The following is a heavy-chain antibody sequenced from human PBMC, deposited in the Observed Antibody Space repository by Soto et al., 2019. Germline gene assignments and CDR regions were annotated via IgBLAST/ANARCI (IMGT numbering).Heavy chain of an antibody. CDR1: GFTLGGYG. J-gene: IGHJ5*02. D-gene: IGHD2-15*01. V-gene: IGHV3-7*03. Sequence: VGSLRLSCAASGFTLGGYGLSWVRQAPGKGLEWVANIKPDGSETSYGDSVRGRFTISRDSAKNSLYLQIYSLRAEDTAVYYCERYSGYCSGDNCYYWFDPWGQGTLVTVSS. CDR3: ERYSGYCSGDNCYYWFDP. CDR2: IKPDGSET.